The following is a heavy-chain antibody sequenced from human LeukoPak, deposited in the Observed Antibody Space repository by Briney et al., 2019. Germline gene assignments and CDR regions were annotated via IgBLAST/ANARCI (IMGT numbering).Heavy chain of an antibody. J-gene: IGHJ5*02. V-gene: IGHV3-7*01. CDR2: IKQDGSEK. CDR3: AREISSWYRTEGRFDP. Sequence: GGSLRLSCVASGSTFSNYWMTWVRQAPGKGLEWVANIKQDGSEKYYVDSVRGRFTISRDNAKNSLYLQVISLRAEDTAVYYCAREISSWYRTEGRFDPWGQGTLVTVSS. CDR1: GSTFSNYW. D-gene: IGHD6-13*01.